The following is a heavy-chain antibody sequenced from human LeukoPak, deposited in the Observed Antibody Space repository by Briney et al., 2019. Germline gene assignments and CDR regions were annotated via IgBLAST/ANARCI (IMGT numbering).Heavy chain of an antibody. CDR2: IWFDGSNK. V-gene: IGHV3-33*06. CDR3: AKSLYYYYYYMDV. CDR1: GFTFSSSG. Sequence: PGRSLRLSCATSGFTFSSSGIGWVRQAPGRGLEWVAVIWFDGSNKYYADSVKGRFTISRDNSKNTLYLQMNSLRAEDTAVYYCAKSLYYYYYYMDVWGKGTTVTVSS. J-gene: IGHJ6*03.